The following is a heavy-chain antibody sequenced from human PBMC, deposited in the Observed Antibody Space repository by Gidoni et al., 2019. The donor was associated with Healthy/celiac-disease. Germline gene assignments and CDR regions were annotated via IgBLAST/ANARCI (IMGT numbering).Heavy chain of an antibody. CDR2: ISSSSSYI. J-gene: IGHJ5*02. CDR1: GFTFSSYS. D-gene: IGHD3-3*01. V-gene: IGHV3-21*01. Sequence: EVQLVESGGGLVKPGGSLRLSCAASGFTFSSYSMNWVRQAPGKGLEWVSSISSSSSYIYYADSVKGRFTISRDNAKNSLYLQMNSLRAEDTAVYYCARDRVSLRFLEWLPFDPWGQGTLVTVSS. CDR3: ARDRVSLRFLEWLPFDP.